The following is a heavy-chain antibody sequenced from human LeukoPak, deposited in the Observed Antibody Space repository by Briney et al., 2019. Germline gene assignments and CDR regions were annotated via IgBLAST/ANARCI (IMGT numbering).Heavy chain of an antibody. J-gene: IGHJ5*02. D-gene: IGHD3-16*01. CDR1: GFTFSNAW. CDR2: IKSKTDGGTT. Sequence: GGSLRLSCAASGFTFSNAWMSWVRQAPGKGLEWVGRIKSKTDGGTTDYAAPVKGRFTISRDDSKNTLYVQMNSLKTEDTAVYYCTTDGPSQYGGNWFDPWAREPWSPSPQ. V-gene: IGHV3-15*01. CDR3: TTDGPSQYGGNWFDP.